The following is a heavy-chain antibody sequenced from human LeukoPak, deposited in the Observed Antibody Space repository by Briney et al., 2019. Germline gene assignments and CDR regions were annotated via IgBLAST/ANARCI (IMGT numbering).Heavy chain of an antibody. J-gene: IGHJ5*01. CDR2: ISGTGGAT. Sequence: GGSLRLSCVASGFSFGNYAMSWVRQAPGKGLQWASQISGTGGATWYAGFARDRFTISRDNSKKTLYLQMSGLRVEDTAMYYCVKDPRDTYGANWFVSWGQGTLLIVSS. CDR3: VKDPRDTYGANWFVS. D-gene: IGHD2-21*01. CDR1: GFSFGNYA. V-gene: IGHV3-23*01.